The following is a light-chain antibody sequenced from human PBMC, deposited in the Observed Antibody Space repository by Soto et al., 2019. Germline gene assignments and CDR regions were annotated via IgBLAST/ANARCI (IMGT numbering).Light chain of an antibody. CDR1: QRVSSY. V-gene: IGKV3-11*01. CDR2: DAP. CDR3: QRPSNWPGT. Sequence: EIVLTQSPATLPLSPGERTTISCRASQRVSSYLAWYQQKPGQAATLLIYDAPNKATGIPARFSGSESGTYFTLTISSLEPEGVAVYYCQRPSNWPGTFGQGTNLEIK. J-gene: IGKJ2*01.